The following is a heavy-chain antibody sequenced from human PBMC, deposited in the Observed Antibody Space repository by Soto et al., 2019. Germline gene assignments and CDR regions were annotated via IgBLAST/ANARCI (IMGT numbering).Heavy chain of an antibody. Sequence: EVQLLESGGGLIQPGGSLRLSCAASGFTFSSYAMSWVRQAPGKGLEWVSAISGSGGSTYYADSVKGRFTISRDNSKNTLYLQMNSLRAEDTAVYYCAKGRGSGPVFDYWGQGTLVTVSS. J-gene: IGHJ4*02. CDR2: ISGSGGST. V-gene: IGHV3-23*01. CDR1: GFTFSSYA. D-gene: IGHD3-16*01. CDR3: AKGRGSGPVFDY.